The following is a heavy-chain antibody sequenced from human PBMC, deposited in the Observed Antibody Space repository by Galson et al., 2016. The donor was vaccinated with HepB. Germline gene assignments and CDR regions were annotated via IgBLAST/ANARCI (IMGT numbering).Heavy chain of an antibody. Sequence: SLRLSCAGSGFTFSRSGLNWVRQAPGKGLQWVSYISSSVSTIYYADSVKGRFTISRDNAKTSVYLQMHSLRDDDTAVYYCARELVRSAFDLWGQGTMVTVSS. CDR1: GFTFSRSG. J-gene: IGHJ3*01. CDR2: ISSSVSTI. D-gene: IGHD6-6*01. CDR3: ARELVRSAFDL. V-gene: IGHV3-48*02.